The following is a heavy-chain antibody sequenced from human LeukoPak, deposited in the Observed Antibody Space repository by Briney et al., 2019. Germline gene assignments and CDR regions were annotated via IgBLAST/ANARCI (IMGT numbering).Heavy chain of an antibody. D-gene: IGHD1-26*01. CDR1: GFTFDDYT. CDR2: ISWDGGST. CDR3: ANGGSYLHY. V-gene: IGHV3-43*01. Sequence: GGSLRLSCAAPGFTFDDYTMHWVRQAPGKGLEWVSLISWDGGSTYYADSVKGRFTISRDNSKNSLCLQMNSLRTEDTALYYCANGGSYLHYWGQGTLVTVSS. J-gene: IGHJ4*02.